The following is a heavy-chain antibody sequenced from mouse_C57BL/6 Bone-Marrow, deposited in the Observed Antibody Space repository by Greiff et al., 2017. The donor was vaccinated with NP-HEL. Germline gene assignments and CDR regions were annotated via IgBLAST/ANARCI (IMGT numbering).Heavy chain of an antibody. CDR2: ISSGGSDT. D-gene: IGHD1-1*01. V-gene: IGHV5-6*02. CDR1: GFSFSSYG. CDR3: AGIYFSSY. Sequence: DVMLVESGGDLVKPGGSLKLTCAVSGFSFSSYGMTWVRKTPDKRLEWVATISSGGSDTFYTDSVKGRFTISRDNAKNTPYLQVSSLKSEDTARYYCAGIYFSSYWVQGTTLTVSS. J-gene: IGHJ2*01.